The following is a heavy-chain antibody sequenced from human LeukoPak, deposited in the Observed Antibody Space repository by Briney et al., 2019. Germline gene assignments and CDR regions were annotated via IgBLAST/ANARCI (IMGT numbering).Heavy chain of an antibody. D-gene: IGHD2/OR15-2a*01. CDR2: IKSNADGGTP. CDR3: TTFYHEYSPY. V-gene: IGHV3-15*01. J-gene: IGHJ4*02. CDR1: GFSFMNAW. Sequence: GGSLRLSCAASGFSFMNAWMIWVRQAPGKGLEWVGRIKSNADGGTPDYAAPARGRFTISRDDSKNTLYLQMNTLKTEDTALYYCTTFYHEYSPYWGRGTLVTVSS.